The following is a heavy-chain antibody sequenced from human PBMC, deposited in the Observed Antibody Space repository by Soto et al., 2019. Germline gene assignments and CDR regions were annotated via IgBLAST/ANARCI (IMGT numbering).Heavy chain of an antibody. CDR2: IYYSGST. CDR3: AREGRVVGP. J-gene: IGHJ5*02. Sequence: PSETLSLTCTVSGGSISSYYWSWIRQPPGKGLEWIGYIYYSGSTNYNPSLKGRVTISVDTSKNQFSLKLSSVTAADTAVYYCAREGRVVGPWGQGTLVTVSS. CDR1: GGSISSYY. V-gene: IGHV4-59*01. D-gene: IGHD2-2*01.